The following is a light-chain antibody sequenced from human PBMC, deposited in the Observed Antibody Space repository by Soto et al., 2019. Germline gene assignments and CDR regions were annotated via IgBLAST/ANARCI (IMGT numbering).Light chain of an antibody. CDR2: DVT. V-gene: IGLV2-14*03. J-gene: IGLJ1*01. Sequence: QSALTQPASVSGSPGQSITISCTGTSSDVGGFNYVSWYQQHPGKAPKLMIYDVTNRTSGVSYRFSGSKSGNTASLTISGLQAEDEGDYYCNSYTSSSTYVFGTGTKLTVL. CDR1: SSDVGGFNY. CDR3: NSYTSSSTYV.